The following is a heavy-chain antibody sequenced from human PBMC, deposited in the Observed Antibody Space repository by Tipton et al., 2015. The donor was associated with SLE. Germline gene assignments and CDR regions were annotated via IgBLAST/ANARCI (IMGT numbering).Heavy chain of an antibody. Sequence: TLSLTCTVSGYSLSGNHYWGWIRQPPGKGLEWIGSLYHNGRTFYNPSLKSRMTMSVDTSKNQFSLKLTSVTAADTAVYYCARGMLTWRGAIVGVDVWGQGTTVNVSS. CDR1: GYSLSGNHY. CDR2: LYHNGRT. D-gene: IGHD2-8*01. V-gene: IGHV4-38-2*02. CDR3: ARGMLTWRGAIVGVDV. J-gene: IGHJ6*02.